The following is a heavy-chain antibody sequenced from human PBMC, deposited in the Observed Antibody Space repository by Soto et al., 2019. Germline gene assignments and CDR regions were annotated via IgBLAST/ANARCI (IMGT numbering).Heavy chain of an antibody. D-gene: IGHD3-10*01. CDR3: ARVGRLLWFGEFVFDY. J-gene: IGHJ4*02. Sequence: EVQLVESGGGLIQPGGSLRLSCAASGFTVSSNYMSWVRQAPGKGLEWVSVIYSGGSTYYADSVKGRFTISRDNSKNTLDLQMNSLRAEDTAVYYCARVGRLLWFGEFVFDYWGQGTLVTVSS. V-gene: IGHV3-53*01. CDR1: GFTVSSNY. CDR2: IYSGGST.